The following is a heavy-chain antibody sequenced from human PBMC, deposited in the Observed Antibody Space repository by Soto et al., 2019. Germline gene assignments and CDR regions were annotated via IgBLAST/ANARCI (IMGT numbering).Heavy chain of an antibody. D-gene: IGHD1-1*01. CDR1: GYSFTSYG. CDR2: ISAYNGNT. Sequence: GASVKVSCKASGYSFTSYGISWVGQAPGQGLEGMGWISAYNGNTNYEQKFQGRVAMTTDTSTNTAYLELRTLRSDDAAEYYCATHPPITGGLRGTPLIDVWGQGTTVTFSS. V-gene: IGHV1-18*04. J-gene: IGHJ6*02. CDR3: ATHPPITGGLRGTPLIDV.